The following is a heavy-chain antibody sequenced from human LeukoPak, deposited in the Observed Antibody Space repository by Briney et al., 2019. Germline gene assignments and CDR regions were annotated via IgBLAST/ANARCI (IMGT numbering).Heavy chain of an antibody. Sequence: GGSLRLSCAASGFNFINTWMHWVRQAPGKGLVWVARIRNDGSGIIYADSVKGRFTISRDNARNTLYLQMNSLRAEDTAVYYCARERGVSHPFDYWGQGTLVTVSS. CDR2: IRNDGSGI. CDR3: ARERGVSHPFDY. CDR1: GFNFINTW. J-gene: IGHJ4*02. V-gene: IGHV3-74*01. D-gene: IGHD2-21*01.